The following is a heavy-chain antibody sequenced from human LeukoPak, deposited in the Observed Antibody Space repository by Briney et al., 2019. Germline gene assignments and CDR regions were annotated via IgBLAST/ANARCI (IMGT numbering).Heavy chain of an antibody. CDR1: GYTFTSYG. CDR3: ARAIAVAGNYYYYYYGMDV. CDR2: ISAYNGNT. J-gene: IGHJ6*02. V-gene: IGHV1-18*01. Sequence: ASVKVSCKASGYTFTSYGISWVRQAPGQGLEWMGWISAYNGNTNYAQKLQGRVTMTTDTSTSTAYMELRGLRSDDTAVYYCARAIAVAGNYYYYYYGMDVWGQGTTVTVSS. D-gene: IGHD6-19*01.